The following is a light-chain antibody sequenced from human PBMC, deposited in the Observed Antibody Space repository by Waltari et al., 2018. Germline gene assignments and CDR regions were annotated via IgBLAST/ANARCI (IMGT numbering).Light chain of an antibody. CDR3: QQYNSYSPLT. Sequence: DIQMTQSPSTLSASVGDRVTITCRASQSISSWLAWYQQKPGKAPKLLIYDASSLDSGVPSRFSGSGSGTEFTLTISSLQPDDFATYYCQQYNSYSPLTFGGGTKVEIK. CDR1: QSISSW. V-gene: IGKV1-5*01. CDR2: DAS. J-gene: IGKJ4*01.